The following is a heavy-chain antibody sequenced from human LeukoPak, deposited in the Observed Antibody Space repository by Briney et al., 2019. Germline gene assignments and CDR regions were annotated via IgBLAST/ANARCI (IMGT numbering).Heavy chain of an antibody. J-gene: IGHJ4*02. V-gene: IGHV3-74*01. CDR2: ISSDGGTT. D-gene: IGHD6-19*01. CDR1: GFSFSVYW. CDR3: ARGLYTSGDY. Sequence: PGGSLRLSCAASGFSFSVYWMNWVRQAPGKGLVWVSRISSDGGTTTYADSVKDRFTSSRDNAKNTLYLQMNSLRAEDTAVYYCARGLYTSGDYWGQGTLVTVSS.